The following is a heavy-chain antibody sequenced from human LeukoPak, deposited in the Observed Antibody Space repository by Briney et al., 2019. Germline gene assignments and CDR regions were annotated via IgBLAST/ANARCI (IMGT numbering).Heavy chain of an antibody. CDR2: ISSSSSYI. V-gene: IGHV3-21*01. Sequence: GGSLRLSCAASGFTFSSYSMNWVRQAPGKGLEWVSSISSSSSYIYYADSVKGRFTISRDNAKNSLYLQMNSLRAEDTAVYYCARDRPRGTMIVVARQAFDIWGQGTMVTVSS. CDR1: GFTFSSYS. D-gene: IGHD3-22*01. J-gene: IGHJ3*02. CDR3: ARDRPRGTMIVVARQAFDI.